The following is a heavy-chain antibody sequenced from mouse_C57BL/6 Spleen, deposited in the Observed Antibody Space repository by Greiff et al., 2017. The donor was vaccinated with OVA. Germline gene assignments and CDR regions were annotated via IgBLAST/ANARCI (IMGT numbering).Heavy chain of an antibody. V-gene: IGHV1-52*01. J-gene: IGHJ2*01. CDR2: IDPSDSET. D-gene: IGHD1-1*01. CDR3: ASLTVPDGGYYFDY. CDR1: GYTFTSYW. Sequence: QVQLQQPGAELVRPGSSVKLSCKASGYTFTSYWMHWVKQRPIQGLEWIGNIDPSDSETHYNQKFKDKATLTVDKSSSTAYMQLSSLTSEDSAVYDGASLTVPDGGYYFDYWGQGTTLTVSS.